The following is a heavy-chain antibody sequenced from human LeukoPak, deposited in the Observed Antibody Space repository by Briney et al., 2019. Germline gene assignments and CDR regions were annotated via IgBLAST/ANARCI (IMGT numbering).Heavy chain of an antibody. Sequence: GGSLRLSCAVSGFTFSSYWMNWVRQAPGKGLEWVASIRQDGGEKSYVDSVKGRFTISRDNTKNSLYLQINSRRAEDTAVYYCARDGTAAGLYFDLWGQGTLVTVSS. J-gene: IGHJ4*01. CDR1: GFTFSSYW. CDR3: ARDGTAAGLYFDL. V-gene: IGHV3-7*01. CDR2: IRQDGGEK. D-gene: IGHD6-13*01.